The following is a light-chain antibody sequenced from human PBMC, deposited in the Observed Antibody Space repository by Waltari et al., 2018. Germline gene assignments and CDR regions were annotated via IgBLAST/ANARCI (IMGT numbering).Light chain of an antibody. CDR1: QSVNTW. Sequence: DIQITQSPSTLSASVGDRVTITCRASQSVNTWLAWYQQKPGKAPKLLIYQASVLQSGVPPRFSGSGIGTDFTLTINSLQPDDFATYYCQQYNSYSGTFGQGTTV. J-gene: IGKJ1*01. CDR2: QAS. CDR3: QQYNSYSGT. V-gene: IGKV1-5*03.